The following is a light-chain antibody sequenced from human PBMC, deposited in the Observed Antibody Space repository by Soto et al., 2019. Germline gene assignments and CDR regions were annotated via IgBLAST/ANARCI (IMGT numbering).Light chain of an antibody. V-gene: IGKV3-20*01. CDR2: GAS. Sequence: EIVLTQSPGTLSLSPGERATLSCRASQSVSSSSLAGYQQKPGQAPGLLIYGASSRATGIPDRFSGSGSGTDFTLTISRLEPEDFAVYYCQQYGSSPRTFGQGTKVEIK. CDR3: QQYGSSPRT. J-gene: IGKJ1*01. CDR1: QSVSSSS.